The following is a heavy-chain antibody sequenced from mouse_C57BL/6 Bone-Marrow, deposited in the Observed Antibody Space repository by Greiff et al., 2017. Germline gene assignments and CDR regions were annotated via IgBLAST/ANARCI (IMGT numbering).Heavy chain of an antibody. Sequence: EVQVVESGGGLVKPGRSLKLSCAASGFTFSDYGMHWVRRAPPKGLEWVAYISSGSSTIYYADTVKGRFTISRDNAKNTLFLQMTSLRSEDTAMYYCARDGYYFYWYFDVWGTGTTVTVSS. D-gene: IGHD2-3*01. CDR3: ARDGYYFYWYFDV. CDR1: GFTFSDYG. J-gene: IGHJ1*03. CDR2: ISSGSSTI. V-gene: IGHV5-17*01.